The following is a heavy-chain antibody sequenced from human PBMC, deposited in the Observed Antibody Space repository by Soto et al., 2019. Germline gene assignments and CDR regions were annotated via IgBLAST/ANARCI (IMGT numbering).Heavy chain of an antibody. Sequence: GESLKISCKGSGYSFAGYWIGWVRQMPGKGLDWMGVIYPGDSDTRHSPSFHGQVTISADKSISTAYLQWSSLKASDTAMYFCARLPGVRGVFDGFNVWGQGTMVTVSS. CDR2: IYPGDSDT. J-gene: IGHJ3*01. CDR3: ARLPGVRGVFDGFNV. CDR1: GYSFAGYW. D-gene: IGHD3-10*01. V-gene: IGHV5-51*01.